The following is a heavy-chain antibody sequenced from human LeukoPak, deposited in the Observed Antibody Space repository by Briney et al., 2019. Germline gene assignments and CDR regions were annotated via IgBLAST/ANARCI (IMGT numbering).Heavy chain of an antibody. D-gene: IGHD5-12*01. CDR2: ISGSGGST. CDR1: GFTFSSYA. Sequence: GGSLRLSCAASGFTFSSYAMSWVRQAPGKGLEWVSVISGSGGSTYYADSVKGWFTISRDNSKNTLYLQMNSLRAEDTAVYYCAKRSDYSGYDYDLDYWGQGTLVTVSS. CDR3: AKRSDYSGYDYDLDY. J-gene: IGHJ4*02. V-gene: IGHV3-23*01.